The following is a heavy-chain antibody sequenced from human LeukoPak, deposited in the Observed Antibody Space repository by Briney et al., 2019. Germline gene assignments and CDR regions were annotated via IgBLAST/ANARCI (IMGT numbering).Heavy chain of an antibody. CDR2: IYYSGST. J-gene: IGHJ2*01. D-gene: IGHD6-13*01. CDR1: GGSISSSSYY. Sequence: SETLSLTCTVSGGSISSSSYYWGWIRQRPGKGLEWIGSIYYSGSTYYNPSLKSRVTISVDTSKNQFSLKLSSVTAADTAVYYCARVYYSSSYDYWYFDLWGRGTLVTVSS. CDR3: ARVYYSSSYDYWYFDL. V-gene: IGHV4-39*07.